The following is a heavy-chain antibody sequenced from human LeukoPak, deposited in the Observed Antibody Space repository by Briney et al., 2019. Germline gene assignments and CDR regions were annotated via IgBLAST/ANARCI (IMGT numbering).Heavy chain of an antibody. J-gene: IGHJ2*01. CDR3: AGSPTYWYFDL. V-gene: IGHV4-38-2*02. Sequence: SETLSLTCTVSGYSISSGYYWGWIRQPPGKGLEWIGYIYHRGSSYYTPSLNSRVTMSMDTSKNQFSLKLTSVTAADTAIYYCAGSPTYWYFDLWGRGTLVTVSS. D-gene: IGHD3-10*01. CDR1: GYSISSGYY. CDR2: IYHRGSS.